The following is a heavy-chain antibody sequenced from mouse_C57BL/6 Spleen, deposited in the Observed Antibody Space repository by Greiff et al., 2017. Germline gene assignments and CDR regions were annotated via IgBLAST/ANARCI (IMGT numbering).Heavy chain of an antibody. J-gene: IGHJ1*03. Sequence: QVQLQQSGPELVQPGASVKISCKASGYAFSSSWMNWVKQRPGKGLEWIGRIYPGDGDTNYNGKFTGKATLTADKSSSTAYMQLSSLTSEDSAVYFCARSDTTVVAKYFDVGGTGTTVTVSS. D-gene: IGHD1-1*01. V-gene: IGHV1-82*01. CDR1: GYAFSSSW. CDR3: ARSDTTVVAKYFDV. CDR2: IYPGDGDT.